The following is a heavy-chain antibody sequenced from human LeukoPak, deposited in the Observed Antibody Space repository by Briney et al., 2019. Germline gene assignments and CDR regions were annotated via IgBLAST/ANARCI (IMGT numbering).Heavy chain of an antibody. CDR1: GGSFSGYY. CDR2: INHSGST. V-gene: IGHV4-34*01. D-gene: IGHD3-22*01. CDR3: ARDRGTPDYYDTSGYDY. J-gene: IGHJ4*02. Sequence: SETLSLTCAVYGGSFSGYYWSWIRQPPGKGLEWIGEINHSGSTNYNPSLKSRVTISVDKPKNQFSLKLSSVTAADTAVYYCARDRGTPDYYDTSGYDYWGQGTLVTVSS.